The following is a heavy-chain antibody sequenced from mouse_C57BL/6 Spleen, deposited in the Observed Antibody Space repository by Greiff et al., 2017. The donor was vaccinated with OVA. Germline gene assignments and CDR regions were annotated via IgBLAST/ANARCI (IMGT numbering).Heavy chain of an antibody. CDR3: ASDSSVPHAMDY. CDR2: IDPSDSYT. J-gene: IGHJ4*01. Sequence: QVQLQQPGAELVRPGTSVKLSCKASGYTFTSYWMHWVKQRPGQGLEWIGVIDPSDSYTNYNQKFKGKATLTVDTSSSTAYMQLSSLTSEDSAVYYCASDSSVPHAMDYWGQGTSGTVSS. CDR1: GYTFTSYW. V-gene: IGHV1-59*01. D-gene: IGHD3-2*02.